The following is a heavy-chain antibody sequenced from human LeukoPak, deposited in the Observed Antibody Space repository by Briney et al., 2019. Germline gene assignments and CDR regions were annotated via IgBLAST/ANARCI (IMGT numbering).Heavy chain of an antibody. CDR2: INLSGAIT. D-gene: IGHD6-13*01. J-gene: IGHJ5*02. Sequence: ASVRVSCKASGYTFTSYYMHWVRQAPGQGLEWMGIINLSGAITNYAQTFQGRVNMTRDTSTNTLYMELGSLRSEETAVYYCARVAAAGFAYDKFDPWGQGTLVTVSA. CDR1: GYTFTSYY. V-gene: IGHV1-46*01. CDR3: ARVAAAGFAYDKFDP.